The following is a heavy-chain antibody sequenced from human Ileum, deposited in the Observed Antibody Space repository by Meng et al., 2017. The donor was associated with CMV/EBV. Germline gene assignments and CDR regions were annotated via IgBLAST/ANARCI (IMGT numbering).Heavy chain of an antibody. CDR1: GYPFTNYD. Sequence: SVKVSCKASGYPFTNYDIYWVRQATGQGPEWMGWVNPNSGKTGYAQKFQGRLIMSRNSSIDTAYMELSSLRSDDTAVYYCARRRNWFDSWGQGTLVTVS. CDR2: VNPNSGKT. J-gene: IGHJ5*01. CDR3: ARRRNWFDS. V-gene: IGHV1-8*01.